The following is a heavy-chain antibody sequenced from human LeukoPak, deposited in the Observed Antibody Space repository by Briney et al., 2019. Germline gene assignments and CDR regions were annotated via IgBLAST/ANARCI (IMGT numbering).Heavy chain of an antibody. CDR2: ISSSSSYT. Sequence: GGSLRLSCAASGFTFSSYSMNWVRQAPGKGLEWVSSISSSSSYTYYADSVKGRFTISRDNAKNSLYLQMNSLRAEDTAVYYCARAHYYDSSGLDFWGQGTLVTVSS. CDR3: ARAHYYDSSGLDF. D-gene: IGHD3-22*01. CDR1: GFTFSSYS. V-gene: IGHV3-21*01. J-gene: IGHJ4*02.